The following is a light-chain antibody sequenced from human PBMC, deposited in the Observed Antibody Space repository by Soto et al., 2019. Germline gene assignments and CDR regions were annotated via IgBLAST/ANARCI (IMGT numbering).Light chain of an antibody. V-gene: IGKV3-20*01. Sequence: VLSQAPGILSLSKRERATLSCRASQNVRNNYIGWYQQKPGQAPRLLIYGASIRATGIPDRFSGSGSGTDFTLTISRLEPEDFAVYYCQGYGKSRTFGQGTIV. CDR3: QGYGKSRT. CDR1: QNVRNNY. CDR2: GAS. J-gene: IGKJ1*01.